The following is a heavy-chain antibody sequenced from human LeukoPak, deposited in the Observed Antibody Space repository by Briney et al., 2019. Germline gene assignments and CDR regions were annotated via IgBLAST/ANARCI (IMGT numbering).Heavy chain of an antibody. J-gene: IGHJ5*02. CDR1: GFNFSNHG. CDR2: IGPSGTST. Sequence: GGSLRLSCAASGFNFSNHGMNWVRQSPGMGLEWVSGIGPSGTSTYYADSVKGRFTISRDNSKNTVYLQMNSLRADDTAVYYCAKDWAWGWFDPWGQGTLVTVSS. V-gene: IGHV3-23*01. CDR3: AKDWAWGWFDP. D-gene: IGHD3-16*01.